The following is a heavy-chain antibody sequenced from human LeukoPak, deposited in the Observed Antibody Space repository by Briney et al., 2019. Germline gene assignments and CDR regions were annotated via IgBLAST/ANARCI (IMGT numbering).Heavy chain of an antibody. CDR2: IKSEGEGATT. Sequence: GGSLGLSCASSGFTIGTAWMSWVRQAPGKGLEWLGHIKSEGEGATTDYAAPAKGRFAISRDDSKNMIYLQMSSLKMDDTAIYYCIAHFPYFYGFDVWGKGTTVTVSS. V-gene: IGHV3-15*01. CDR1: GFTIGTAW. CDR3: IAHFPYFYGFDV. D-gene: IGHD3-3*02. J-gene: IGHJ6*04.